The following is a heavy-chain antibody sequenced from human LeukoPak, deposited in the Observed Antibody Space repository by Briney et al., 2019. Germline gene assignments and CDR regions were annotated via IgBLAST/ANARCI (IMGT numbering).Heavy chain of an antibody. CDR1: GFTFDDYG. CDR2: INWNGGST. CDR3: ARIRAVAGTVRYYFDY. D-gene: IGHD6-19*01. J-gene: IGHJ4*02. V-gene: IGHV3-20*04. Sequence: GGSLRLSCAASGFTFDDYGMSWVRQAPGKGLEWVSGINWNGGSTGYADSVKGRFTISGDNAKSSMYLRMNSLRAEDTALYYCARIRAVAGTVRYYFDYWGQGTLVTVSS.